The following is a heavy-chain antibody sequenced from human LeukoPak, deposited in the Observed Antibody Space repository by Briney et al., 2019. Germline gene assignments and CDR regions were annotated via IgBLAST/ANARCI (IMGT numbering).Heavy chain of an antibody. V-gene: IGHV3-30*02. CDR1: GFTFSSYG. CDR2: IRYDGSNK. Sequence: GGSLRLSCAASGFTFSSYGMHWVRQAPGKGLEWVAFIRYDGSNKYYADSVKGRFTISRDNSKNTLYLQMNSLRAEDTAVYYCARVEYSGSWWVYYFDYWGQGTLVTVSS. CDR3: ARVEYSGSWWVYYFDY. J-gene: IGHJ4*02. D-gene: IGHD6-13*01.